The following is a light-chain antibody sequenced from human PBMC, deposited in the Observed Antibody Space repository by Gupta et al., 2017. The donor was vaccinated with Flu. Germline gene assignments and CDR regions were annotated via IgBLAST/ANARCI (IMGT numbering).Light chain of an antibody. CDR2: EDS. CDR1: SSDVGGYNI. CDR3: RSYADSSTNCV. Sequence: SALTKPDSVSGSPGLSITISCTGTSSDVGGYNIVSWYHQHPGKAPKLMFYEDSKRPSGVTNRFSGSNSGTTASLTSSGLQAEEAADYYCRSYADSSTNCVFGTGTKVTVL. J-gene: IGLJ1*01. V-gene: IGLV2-23*01.